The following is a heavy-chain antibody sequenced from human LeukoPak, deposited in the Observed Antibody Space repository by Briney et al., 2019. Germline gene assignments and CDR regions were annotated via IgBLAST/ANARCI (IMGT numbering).Heavy chain of an antibody. CDR2: FDPEDGET. CDR3: AAVEREYFDTSGYFDY. D-gene: IGHD3-22*01. V-gene: IGHV1-24*01. Sequence: GASVKVSCKVSGYTLTDYSIHWVRQAPGKGLEWMGGFDPEDGETIYAQKFQGRVAMTEDTSTDTAYMDLSTLISDDTAVYYCAAVEREYFDTSGYFDYWGQGTLVTVSS. J-gene: IGHJ4*02. CDR1: GYTLTDYS.